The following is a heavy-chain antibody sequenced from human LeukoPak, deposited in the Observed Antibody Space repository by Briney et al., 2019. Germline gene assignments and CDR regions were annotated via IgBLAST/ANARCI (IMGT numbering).Heavy chain of an antibody. Sequence: ASVKVSCKASGYTFTSYYMHWVRQAPGQGLEWMGLINPSAGSTTYAQKFQGRVTMTRDTSTSTIYMELSSLRSEDTAVYYCARDASDYGRDSSSWFDYWGQGTLVTVSS. D-gene: IGHD6-13*01. CDR3: ARDASDYGRDSSSWFDY. J-gene: IGHJ4*02. CDR1: GYTFTSYY. CDR2: INPSAGST. V-gene: IGHV1-46*01.